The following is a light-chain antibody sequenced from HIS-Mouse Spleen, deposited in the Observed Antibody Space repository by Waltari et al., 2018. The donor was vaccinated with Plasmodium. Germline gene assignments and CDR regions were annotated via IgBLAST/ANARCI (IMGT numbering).Light chain of an antibody. CDR2: QDS. Sequence: SYELTQPPSVSVSPGQTASITCPGAKLGDKYACWYQQKPGQSPVLVIYQDSKRPSGIPERFSGSNSGNTATLTISGTQAMDEADYYCQAWDSSTHVVFGGGTKLTVL. J-gene: IGLJ2*01. CDR3: QAWDSSTHVV. V-gene: IGLV3-1*01. CDR1: KLGDKY.